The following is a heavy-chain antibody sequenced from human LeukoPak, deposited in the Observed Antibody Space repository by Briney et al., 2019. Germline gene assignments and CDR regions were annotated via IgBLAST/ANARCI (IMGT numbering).Heavy chain of an antibody. CDR1: GASISSYY. V-gene: IGHV4-59*08. Sequence: SETLSLTCSVSGASISSYYWSWIRQPPGKGLEWIGYIHNSGNTNYNPSLKRRVTISVDTPKKELSLKLTSVTAADTAVYYCASQYDFWSFDPWGQGTLVAVSS. J-gene: IGHJ5*02. CDR2: IHNSGNT. CDR3: ASQYDFWSFDP. D-gene: IGHD3-3*01.